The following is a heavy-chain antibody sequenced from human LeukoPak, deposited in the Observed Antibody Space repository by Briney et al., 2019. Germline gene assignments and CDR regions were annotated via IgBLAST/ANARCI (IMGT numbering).Heavy chain of an antibody. D-gene: IGHD2-2*01. CDR1: GFTFGDYA. CDR2: IRSKAYGGTT. Sequence: QSGGSLRLSCTASGFTFGDYAMSWVRQAPGKGLEWVGFIRSKAYGGTTEYAASVKGRFTISRDDSKSIAYLQMNSLKTEDTAAYYCTRSSLRYCSSTSCYVFDYWGQGTLVTVSS. CDR3: TRSSLRYCSSTSCYVFDY. J-gene: IGHJ4*02. V-gene: IGHV3-49*04.